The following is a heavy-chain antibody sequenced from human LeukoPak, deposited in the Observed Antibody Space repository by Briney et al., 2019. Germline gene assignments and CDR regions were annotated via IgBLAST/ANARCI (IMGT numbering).Heavy chain of an antibody. CDR3: ARQEGSQNFDY. CDR2: IYYSGST. J-gene: IGHJ4*02. CDR1: GGSISSSSYY. V-gene: IGHV4-39*01. Sequence: PSETLSLTCTVSGGSISSSSYYWGWIRQPPGKGLEWIGSIYYSGSTHYNPSLKSRVTISVDTSKNQFSLKLSSVTAADTAVYYCARQEGSQNFDYWGQGTLVTVSS.